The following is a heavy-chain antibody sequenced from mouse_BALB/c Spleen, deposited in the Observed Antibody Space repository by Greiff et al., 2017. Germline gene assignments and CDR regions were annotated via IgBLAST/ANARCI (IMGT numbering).Heavy chain of an antibody. J-gene: IGHJ2*01. CDR2: IDPSDSET. D-gene: IGHD2-4*01. CDR1: GYSFTSYW. Sequence: VQLQESGPQLVRPGASVKISCKASGYSFTSYWMHWVKQRPGQGLEWIGMIDPSDSETRLNQKFKDKATLTVDKSSSTAYMQLSSPTSEDSAVYYCARRDYYDYDVKGYFDYWGQGTTLTVSS. V-gene: IGHV1S126*01. CDR3: ARRDYYDYDVKGYFDY.